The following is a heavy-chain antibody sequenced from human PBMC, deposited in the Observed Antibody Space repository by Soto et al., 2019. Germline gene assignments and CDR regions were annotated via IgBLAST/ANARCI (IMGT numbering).Heavy chain of an antibody. CDR3: ARAGHSDGYF. Sequence: PGELFCCCSEYSGFTATIAILNCARPPPGKGLEWVSSISLSGTNMYYADSVKGRFTISRDNAKNSLWLQMDSLRVEDTAVYYCARAGHSDGYF. J-gene: IGHJ2*01. CDR2: ISLSGTNM. CDR1: GFTATIAI. V-gene: IGHV3-21*01. D-gene: IGHD3-10*01.